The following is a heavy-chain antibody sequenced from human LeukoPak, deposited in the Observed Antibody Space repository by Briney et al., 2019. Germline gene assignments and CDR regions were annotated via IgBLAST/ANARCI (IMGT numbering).Heavy chain of an antibody. J-gene: IGHJ4*02. Sequence: SETLSLTCTVSGGSVSSSAYYWGWIRQPPGKGLEWIGTIYYSGSTYSNPSLQSRVTISVDTSKNQFSLKLSPLTAADTALYYCARHDCGGDCYSRPNYYFDYWGQGTLVTVSS. CDR3: ARHDCGGDCYSRPNYYFDY. D-gene: IGHD2-21*02. V-gene: IGHV4-39*01. CDR1: GGSVSSSAYY. CDR2: IYYSGST.